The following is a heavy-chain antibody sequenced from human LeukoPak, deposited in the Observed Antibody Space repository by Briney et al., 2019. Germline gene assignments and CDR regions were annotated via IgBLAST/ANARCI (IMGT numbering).Heavy chain of an antibody. CDR2: IYHTGST. V-gene: IGHV4-38-2*01. D-gene: IGHD2-15*01. Sequence: SETLSLTCAVSGYPISSSYFWGWIRQPPGKGLEWIGSIYHTGSTYYNPSLKSRVTVSVDRSKNQFSLRLNSVTAADTAVYYCASPHCSGGSCYDLPLDYWGQGALVTVSS. J-gene: IGHJ4*02. CDR1: GYPISSSYF. CDR3: ASPHCSGGSCYDLPLDY.